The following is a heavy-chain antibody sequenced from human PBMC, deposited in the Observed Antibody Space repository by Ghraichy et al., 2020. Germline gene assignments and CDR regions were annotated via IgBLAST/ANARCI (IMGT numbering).Heavy chain of an antibody. CDR2: IKQDGSEK. V-gene: IGHV3-7*01. D-gene: IGHD3/OR15-3a*01. J-gene: IGHJ4*02. Sequence: GGSLRLSCAASGFTFSSYWMSWVRQAPGKGLEWVANIKQDGSEKYYVDSVKGRFTISRDNAKNSLYLQMNSLRAEDTAVYYCERKGLDGAYYFDYWGQGTLVTVSS. CDR3: ERKGLDGAYYFDY. CDR1: GFTFSSYW.